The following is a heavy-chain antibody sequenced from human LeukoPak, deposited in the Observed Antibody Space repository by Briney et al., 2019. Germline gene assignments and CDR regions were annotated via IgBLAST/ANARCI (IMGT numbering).Heavy chain of an antibody. D-gene: IGHD6-19*01. J-gene: IGHJ4*02. CDR1: GFTFFDYS. CDR2: IIGDGGSE. Sequence: GGSLRLSCAASGFTFFDYSIHWGRQVSGKGLEWVSLIIGDGGSEYYADSVKGRFTTSRDNSKNSPYLQMNSMRTDDTALYYCAEESPTVGAGYFDYWGQGTLVTVSS. CDR3: AEESPTVGAGYFDY. V-gene: IGHV3-43*02.